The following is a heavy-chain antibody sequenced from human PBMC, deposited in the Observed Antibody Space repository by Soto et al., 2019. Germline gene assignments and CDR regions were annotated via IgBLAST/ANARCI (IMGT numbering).Heavy chain of an antibody. CDR3: ARLPVYSSGWYENNWFDP. D-gene: IGHD6-19*01. CDR2: INHSGST. CDR1: GVSFTGYY. Sequence: SETLSLTCAVYGVSFTGYYWSWIRQPPGKGLEWIGNINHSGSTYYNPSLKSRVTISVDTSKNQFSLKLSSVTAADTAVYYCARLPVYSSGWYENNWFDPWGQGTLVTVSS. J-gene: IGHJ5*02. V-gene: IGHV4-34*01.